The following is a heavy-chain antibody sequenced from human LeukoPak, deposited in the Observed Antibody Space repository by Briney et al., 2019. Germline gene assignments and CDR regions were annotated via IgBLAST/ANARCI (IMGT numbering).Heavy chain of an antibody. D-gene: IGHD4-17*01. CDR1: GASISSSSSS. V-gene: IGHV4-39*02. CDR3: ASGTFDDYGDYDRGDYFDH. CDR2: IYYSGLT. J-gene: IGHJ4*02. Sequence: TSETLSLTCTVSGASISSSSSSWGWVRQPPGEGPEWIGSIYYSGLTYDNPSLKSRVSISVDPSKNHFSLKVSSVTAADTAVYYCASGTFDDYGDYDRGDYFDHWGQGALVTVSS.